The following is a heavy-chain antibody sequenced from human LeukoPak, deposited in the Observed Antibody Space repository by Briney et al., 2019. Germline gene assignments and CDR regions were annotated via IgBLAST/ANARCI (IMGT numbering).Heavy chain of an antibody. CDR3: ASVFGSYYDSSGYYNYEYFQH. Sequence: ASVKVSCKASGYTFTSYGISWVRQAPGQGLEWMGWISAYNGNTNYAQKLQGRVTMTTDTSTSTAYMELRSLRSDDTAVYYCASVFGSYYDSSGYYNYEYFQHWGQGTLVTVSS. CDR2: ISAYNGNT. V-gene: IGHV1-18*01. CDR1: GYTFTSYG. D-gene: IGHD3-22*01. J-gene: IGHJ1*01.